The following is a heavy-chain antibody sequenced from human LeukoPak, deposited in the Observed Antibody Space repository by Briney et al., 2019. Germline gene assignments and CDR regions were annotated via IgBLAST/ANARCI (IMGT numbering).Heavy chain of an antibody. CDR2: ISAYNGNT. CDR1: GYTFTSYG. J-gene: IGHJ4*02. Sequence: GASVTVSFKASGYTFTSYGISWVRQAPGQGLEWMGWISAYNGNTNYAQKLQGGVTMTTDTSTSTAYMELRSLRADDTAVYYCARAKYYYGSGSYYPDYWGQGTLVTVSS. D-gene: IGHD3-10*01. V-gene: IGHV1-18*01. CDR3: ARAKYYYGSGSYYPDY.